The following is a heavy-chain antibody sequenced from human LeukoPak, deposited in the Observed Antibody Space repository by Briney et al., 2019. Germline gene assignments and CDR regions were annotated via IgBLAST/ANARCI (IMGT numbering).Heavy chain of an antibody. CDR3: ATIRRGIIYEYFDF. J-gene: IGHJ4*02. D-gene: IGHD2/OR15-2a*01. CDR2: LLDSWRT. CDR1: GASMSTHY. V-gene: IGHV4-59*11. Sequence: SETLSLTCTVSGASMSTHYWSWLRQPPGKGLEWIGYLLDSWRTKDNPSLQSRVSRSANTCKIQYSLRLTSVTGADTAVCYCATIRRGIIYEYFDFWGEGILVTVSS.